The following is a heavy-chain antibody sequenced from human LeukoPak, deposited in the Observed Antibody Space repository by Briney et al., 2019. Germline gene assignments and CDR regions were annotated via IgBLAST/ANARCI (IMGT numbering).Heavy chain of an antibody. CDR1: GFTLSRYW. D-gene: IGHD3-3*01. CDR3: ARVGSETIFGVVIDTNYYYYMDV. Sequence: GGSLRLSCAASGFTLSRYWMSWVRQAPGKGLEWVSSISSSSSYIYYADSMKGRFTISRDNAKNSLYLQMNSLRAEDTAVYYCARVGSETIFGVVIDTNYYYYMDVWGKGTTVTVSS. V-gene: IGHV3-21*01. CDR2: ISSSSSYI. J-gene: IGHJ6*03.